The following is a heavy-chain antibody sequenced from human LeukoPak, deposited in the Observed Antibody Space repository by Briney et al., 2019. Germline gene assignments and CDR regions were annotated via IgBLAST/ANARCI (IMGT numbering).Heavy chain of an antibody. CDR3: AKDGLYYDGSAHVYYFDY. Sequence: GSLRLSCAASGFTFSGYAMTWVRQAPGKGLEWVSSITGSGDYTYYIDSAKGRFTISRDNSKNILYLQMNSLRGEDTALYYCAKDGLYYDGSAHVYYFDYWGQGTLVAVSS. V-gene: IGHV3-23*01. CDR2: ITGSGDYT. D-gene: IGHD3-22*01. J-gene: IGHJ4*02. CDR1: GFTFSGYA.